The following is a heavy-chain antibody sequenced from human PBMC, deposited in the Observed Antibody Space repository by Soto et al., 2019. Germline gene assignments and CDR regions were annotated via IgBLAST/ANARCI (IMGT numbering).Heavy chain of an antibody. CDR1: GGSFNGYS. J-gene: IGHJ5*02. CDR2: VHHGGNT. D-gene: IGHD3-10*01. Sequence: QVQLQQWGAGLLKASETLSLTCAVYGGSFNGYSWRWIRQPPGKGLEWIGEVHHGGNTNYNPSLKSRVTISGDTSKKLFSLKLSSVTAADTAVYYCAGSTALYSYASGSRGVDPWGQGTLVTVSS. CDR3: AGSTALYSYASGSRGVDP. V-gene: IGHV4-34*02.